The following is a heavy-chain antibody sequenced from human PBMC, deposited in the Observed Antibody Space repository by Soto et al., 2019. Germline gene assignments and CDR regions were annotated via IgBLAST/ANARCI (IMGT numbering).Heavy chain of an antibody. D-gene: IGHD3-10*01. V-gene: IGHV4-34*01. CDR1: GGSFSGYY. J-gene: IGHJ5*02. CDR2: INHSGST. Sequence: SETLSLTCAVYGGSFSGYYWSWIRQPPGKGLEWIGEINHSGSTNYNPSLKSRVTISVDTSKNQFSLKLSSVTAADTAVYYCARGRLLWFGETGRNWFDPWGQGTLVTVSS. CDR3: ARGRLLWFGETGRNWFDP.